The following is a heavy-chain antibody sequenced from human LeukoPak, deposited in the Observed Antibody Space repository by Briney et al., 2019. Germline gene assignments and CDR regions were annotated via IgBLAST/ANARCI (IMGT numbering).Heavy chain of an antibody. J-gene: IGHJ4*02. D-gene: IGHD6-13*01. CDR3: ARQYSSSVAYYFDY. Sequence: SETLSLTCAVSGYSISSGYYWGWIRQPPGKGLEWIGSIYHSGSTSYNPSLKSRVTISVDTSKNQFSLKLSSVTAADTAVYYCARQYSSSVAYYFDYWGQGTLVTVSS. V-gene: IGHV4-38-2*01. CDR1: GYSISSGYY. CDR2: IYHSGST.